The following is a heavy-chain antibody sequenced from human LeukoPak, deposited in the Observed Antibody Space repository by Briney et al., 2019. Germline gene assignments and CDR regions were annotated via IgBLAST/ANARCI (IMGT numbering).Heavy chain of an antibody. Sequence: SVKVSCKASGGTFNYYTINWVRQAPGRGLEWMGRIVPMFGIPDYAQKFQGRVTLTADKSTSTAYMELSSLRSEGTAMYYCAIMGGSTTRAVDYWAQGTLVTVSS. V-gene: IGHV1-69*02. CDR3: AIMGGSTTRAVDY. J-gene: IGHJ4*02. CDR2: IVPMFGIP. D-gene: IGHD2-8*01. CDR1: GGTFNYYT.